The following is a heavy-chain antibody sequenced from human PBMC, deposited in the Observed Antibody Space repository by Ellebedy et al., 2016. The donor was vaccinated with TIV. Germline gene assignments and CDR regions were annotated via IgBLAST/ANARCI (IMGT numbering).Heavy chain of an antibody. CDR1: GFTFSNFA. CDR2: ISGWGDTT. J-gene: IGHJ4*02. D-gene: IGHD3-22*01. Sequence: GESLKISCAASGFTFSNFAMHWVRQAPGKGLEWLSVISGWGDTTYHADSVKGRFTIIRDNSKNTLYLQMDRLRADDTAVYYCAKGSSSGFNYDRVGFEYWGQGTLVTVSS. CDR3: AKGSSSGFNYDRVGFEY. V-gene: IGHV3-23*01.